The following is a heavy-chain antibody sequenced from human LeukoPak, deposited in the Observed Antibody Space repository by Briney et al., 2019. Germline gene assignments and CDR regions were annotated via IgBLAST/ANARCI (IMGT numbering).Heavy chain of an antibody. J-gene: IGHJ4*02. CDR2: IWYDGSNK. Sequence: GRSLRLSCAASGFTFSRYGMNWVRQAPGKGLEWVAIIWYDGSNKYYADSVKGRFTVPRDNSKNTLYLQVNSLRAEDTAVYYCAKGSGKNLGDYWGQGTLVTVSS. CDR3: AKGSGKNLGDY. CDR1: GFTFSRYG. V-gene: IGHV3-33*06. D-gene: IGHD1-14*01.